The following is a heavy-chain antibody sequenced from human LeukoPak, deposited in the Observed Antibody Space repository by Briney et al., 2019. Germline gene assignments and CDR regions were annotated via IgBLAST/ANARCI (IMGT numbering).Heavy chain of an antibody. J-gene: IGHJ4*02. CDR3: ARVPGQLWFFDY. V-gene: IGHV3-7*01. CDR1: GLTFSNFW. Sequence: GGSLRLSCVASGLTFSNFWMTWLRQAPGKGLEWVANIKQDGSETYYLDSVKGRFTISRDNAKNSMYLQMNSLRAEDTAVYYCARVPGQLWFFDYWGQGTLVTVSS. D-gene: IGHD5-18*01. CDR2: IKQDGSET.